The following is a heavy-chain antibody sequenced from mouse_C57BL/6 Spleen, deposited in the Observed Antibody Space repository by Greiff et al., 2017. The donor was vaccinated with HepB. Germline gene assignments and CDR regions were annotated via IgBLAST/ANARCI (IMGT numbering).Heavy chain of an antibody. D-gene: IGHD2-14*01. V-gene: IGHV7-3*01. CDR1: GFTFTDYY. CDR3: ASLEYDGPYYYAMDY. Sequence: VQLKESGGGLVQPGGSLSLSCAASGFTFTDYYMSWVRQPPGKALEWLGFIRNKANGYTTEYSASVKGRFTISRDNSQSILYLQMNALRAENSATYYCASLEYDGPYYYAMDYWGQGTSVTVSS. CDR2: IRNKANGYTT. J-gene: IGHJ4*01.